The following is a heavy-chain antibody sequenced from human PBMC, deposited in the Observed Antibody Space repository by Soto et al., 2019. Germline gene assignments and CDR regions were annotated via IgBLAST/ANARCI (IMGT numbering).Heavy chain of an antibody. V-gene: IGHV4-59*01. D-gene: IGHD2-15*01. CDR3: ARAGAATLSDY. CDR1: GGSISNYH. Sequence: PSETLSLTCTVSGGSISNYHWSWIRQPPGKGLEWIGYIYYSGSTNYNPSLKSRVTISVDTSKNQFSLKLSSVTAADTAVYYCARAGAATLSDYWGQGTLVTVSS. CDR2: IYYSGST. J-gene: IGHJ4*02.